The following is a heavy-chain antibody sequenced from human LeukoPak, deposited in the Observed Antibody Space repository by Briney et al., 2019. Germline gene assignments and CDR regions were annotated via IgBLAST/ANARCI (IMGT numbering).Heavy chain of an antibody. CDR2: VYLSGTT. Sequence: PSETLSLTCTVSGGSITSGDFYWSWIRQPAGAGLEWIGRVYLSGTTNSNASLKGRVTISIDTSTNQFSLKLTSVTAADTAVYYCAREDSSGYYYFDSWGQGTLVTVSS. D-gene: IGHD5-18*01. V-gene: IGHV4-61*02. CDR1: GGSITSGDFY. J-gene: IGHJ4*02. CDR3: AREDSSGYYYFDS.